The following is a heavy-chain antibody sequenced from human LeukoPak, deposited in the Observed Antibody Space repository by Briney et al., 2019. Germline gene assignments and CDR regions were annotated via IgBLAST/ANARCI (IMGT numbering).Heavy chain of an antibody. V-gene: IGHV2-70*11. D-gene: IGHD2-8*01. CDR3: AQSTLGYCTNGAFDY. J-gene: IGHJ4*02. CDR2: IDWDDDK. Sequence: SGPTLVNPTQTLTLTCTFSGFSLSTSGMCVSWIRQPPGKALEWLARIDWDDDKYYSTSLKTRLTISKDTSKNQVVLTMTNMDPVDTATYYCAQSTLGYCTNGAFDYWGQGTLATVSS. CDR1: GFSLSTSGMC.